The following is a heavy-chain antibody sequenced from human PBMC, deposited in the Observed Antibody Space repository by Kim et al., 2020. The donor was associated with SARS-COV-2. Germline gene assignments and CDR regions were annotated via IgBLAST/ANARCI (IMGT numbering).Heavy chain of an antibody. CDR2: VSFDGSNK. CDR1: GFTFSTYA. CDR3: ARAREKVATGSFDS. V-gene: IGHV3-30-3*01. Sequence: GGSLRLSCSASGFTFSTYAIHWVRQAPGKGLEWVAVVSFDGSNKYYADSVQGRFTISRDNSKDTLFLQMNSLRPEDTAVYYCARAREKVATGSFDSWGQG. J-gene: IGHJ4*02. D-gene: IGHD5-12*01.